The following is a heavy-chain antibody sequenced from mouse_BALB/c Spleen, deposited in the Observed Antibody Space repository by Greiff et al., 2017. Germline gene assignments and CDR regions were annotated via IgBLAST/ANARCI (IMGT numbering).Heavy chain of an antibody. V-gene: IGHV3-2*02. CDR1: GYSITSDYA. D-gene: IGHD1-1*01. CDR3: ARSPAYGAY. J-gene: IGHJ3*01. Sequence: DVKLVESGPGLVKPSQSLSLTCTVTGYSITSDYAWNWIRQFPGNKLEWMGYISYSGSTSYNPSLKSRISITRDTSKNQFFLQLNSVTTEDTATYYCARSPAYGAYWGQGTLVTVSA. CDR2: ISYSGST.